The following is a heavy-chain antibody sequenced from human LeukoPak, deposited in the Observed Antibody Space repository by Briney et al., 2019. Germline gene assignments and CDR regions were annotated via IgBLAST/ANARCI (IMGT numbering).Heavy chain of an antibody. D-gene: IGHD2-8*01. CDR3: SRENGAFSPFGY. Sequence: SETLSLTCGVSGGSITSTNWWSWVRQPPGQGLEWIGEVSLSGLTDYNPSLSSRVIMALDTSKNHLSLHLTSVTAADTAVYYCSRENGAFSPFGYWGQGYLVTVLS. CDR1: GGSITSTNW. J-gene: IGHJ4*02. CDR2: VSLSGLT. V-gene: IGHV4-4*02.